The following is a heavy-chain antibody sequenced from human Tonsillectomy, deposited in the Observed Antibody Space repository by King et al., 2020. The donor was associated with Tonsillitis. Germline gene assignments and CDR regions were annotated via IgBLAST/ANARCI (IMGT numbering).Heavy chain of an antibody. CDR2: IKSKTDGGTT. D-gene: IGHD2-2*01. CDR1: GFTFSNAW. Sequence: EVQLVESGGGLVKPGGSLRLSCAASGFTFSNAWMSWVRQAPGKGLEWVGRIKSKTDGGTTDYAAPVKGRFTISRDDSKNTLYLQMNSLKTEDTAGYYCTTEYVDCSSTSCYAVLDYWGQGTLVTVSS. J-gene: IGHJ4*02. V-gene: IGHV3-15*01. CDR3: TTEYVDCSSTSCYAVLDY.